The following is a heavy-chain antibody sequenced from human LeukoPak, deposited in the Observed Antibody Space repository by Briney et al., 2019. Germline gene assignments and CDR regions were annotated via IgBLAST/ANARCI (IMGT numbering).Heavy chain of an antibody. CDR2: ISWNSGSI. V-gene: IGHV3-9*01. Sequence: GRSLRLSCAASGFTFDDYAMHWVRQAPGKGLEWVSGISWNSGSIGYADSVKGRFTISRDNAKNSLYLQMNSLRAEDTALYYCAKGTGYDYVWGSFHWGQGTLVTVSS. CDR3: AKGTGYDYVWGSFH. D-gene: IGHD3-16*01. J-gene: IGHJ4*02. CDR1: GFTFDDYA.